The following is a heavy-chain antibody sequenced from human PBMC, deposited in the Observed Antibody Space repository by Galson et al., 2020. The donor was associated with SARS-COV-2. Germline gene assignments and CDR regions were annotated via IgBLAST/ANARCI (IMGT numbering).Heavy chain of an antibody. CDR2: SSSTGNTI. Sequence: GGSLRLSCAASGLTFSTYSMNWVRQAPGKGLEWVSYSSSTGNTIYYADSVKGRFTMSRDNAKNSLYLQMNSLRAEDMAVYYCARDVKTEDSSSWSLDYWGQGTLVTVSS. J-gene: IGHJ4*02. CDR1: GLTFSTYS. CDR3: ARDVKTEDSSSWSLDY. V-gene: IGHV3-48*01. D-gene: IGHD6-13*01.